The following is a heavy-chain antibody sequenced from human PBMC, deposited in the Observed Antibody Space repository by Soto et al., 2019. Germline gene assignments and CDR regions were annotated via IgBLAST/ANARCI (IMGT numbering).Heavy chain of an antibody. CDR1: WYRFTSYW. CDR2: IYPGDSDT. D-gene: IGHD6-19*01. CDR3: ARSPGIAVAGTDY. V-gene: IGHV5-51*01. J-gene: IGHJ4*02. Sequence: GGSLKIPCKGSWYRFTSYWIGWVRQMPGKGLEWMGIIYPGDSDTRYSPSFQGQVTISADKSISTAYLQWSSLKASDTAMYYCARSPGIAVAGTDYWGQGTLVTVSS.